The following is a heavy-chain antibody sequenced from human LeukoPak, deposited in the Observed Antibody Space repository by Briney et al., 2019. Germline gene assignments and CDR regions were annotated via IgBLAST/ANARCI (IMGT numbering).Heavy chain of an antibody. J-gene: IGHJ3*02. CDR1: GYTLTELS. Sequence: GASVKVSCKVSGYTLTELSMHWVRQAPGKGLEWMGGFDPEDGETIYAQKFQGRVTMTEDTSTDTAYMELSSLRSEDTAVYYCATGGAYYYGSGSPAWAFDIWGQGTMVTVSS. V-gene: IGHV1-24*01. D-gene: IGHD3-10*01. CDR3: ATGGAYYYGSGSPAWAFDI. CDR2: FDPEDGET.